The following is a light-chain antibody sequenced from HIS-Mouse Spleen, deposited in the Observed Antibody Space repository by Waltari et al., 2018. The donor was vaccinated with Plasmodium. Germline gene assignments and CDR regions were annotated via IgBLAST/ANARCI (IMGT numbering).Light chain of an antibody. CDR2: EDS. Sequence: SYELTQPPSVSVSPGQTARITCSGDALPKKYAYWYQQKSGQAPVLVIYEDSKRPAWIPERFSGSSSGTMATLTISGAQVEDEADYYCYSTDSSGNHSRVFGGGTKLTVL. J-gene: IGLJ3*02. CDR3: YSTDSSGNHSRV. V-gene: IGLV3-10*01. CDR1: ALPKKY.